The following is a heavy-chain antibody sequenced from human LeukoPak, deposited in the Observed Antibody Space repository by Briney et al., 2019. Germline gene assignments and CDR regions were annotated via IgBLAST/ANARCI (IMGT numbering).Heavy chain of an antibody. CDR2: ISAYNGNT. CDR3: ARDRVGGDLTGVSLY. Sequence: GASVKVSCKASGYPFDHFGLTWVRQAPGQGLERMGGISAYNGNTHYAQKFRGRLTLTTETSTSTAYLELRSLKSDDTAVYYCARDRVGGDLTGVSLYWGRGTLVTVSS. D-gene: IGHD4-17*01. CDR1: GYPFDHFG. V-gene: IGHV1-18*01. J-gene: IGHJ4*01.